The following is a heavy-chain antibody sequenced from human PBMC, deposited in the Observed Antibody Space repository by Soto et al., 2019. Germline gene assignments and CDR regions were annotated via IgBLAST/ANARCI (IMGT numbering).Heavy chain of an antibody. CDR3: ARGPLYFYGSGSYYTGGYYGMDV. V-gene: IGHV1-3*01. D-gene: IGHD3-10*01. J-gene: IGHJ6*02. Sequence: VASVKVSCKASGYTFTSYAMHWVRQAPGQRLEWMGWINAGNGNTKYSQKFQGRVTITRDTSASTAYMELSSLRSEDTAVYYCARGPLYFYGSGSYYTGGYYGMDVWGQGTTVTVSS. CDR2: INAGNGNT. CDR1: GYTFTSYA.